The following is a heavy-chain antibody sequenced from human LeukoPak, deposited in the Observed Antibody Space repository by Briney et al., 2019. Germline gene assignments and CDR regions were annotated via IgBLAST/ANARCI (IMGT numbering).Heavy chain of an antibody. D-gene: IGHD3-10*02. Sequence: GGSLRLSCAASGFTFSNYAMNWVRQAPGKGLEWVSAISGSGGNTYYADSVKGRFTISRDNSKNTLYLQMNSLRAEDTAVYYCAELGITMIGGVWGKGTTVTISS. CDR2: ISGSGGNT. J-gene: IGHJ6*04. V-gene: IGHV3-23*01. CDR1: GFTFSNYA. CDR3: AELGITMIGGV.